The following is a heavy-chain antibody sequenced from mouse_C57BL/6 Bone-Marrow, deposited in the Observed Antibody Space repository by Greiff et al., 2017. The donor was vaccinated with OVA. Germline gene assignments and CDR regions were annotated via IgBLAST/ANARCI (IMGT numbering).Heavy chain of an antibody. J-gene: IGHJ4*01. CDR1: GYTFTSSG. D-gene: IGHD2-4*01. V-gene: IGHV1-81*01. CDR2: IYPRSGNT. Sequence: QVQLQQSGAELARPGASVKLSCKASGYTFTSSGISWVKQRTGQGLEWIGEIYPRSGNTYYNEKFKGKATLTADKSSSTAYMELRSLTSEDSAVYFCARDDYFYYAMDYWGQGTSVTVSS. CDR3: ARDDYFYYAMDY.